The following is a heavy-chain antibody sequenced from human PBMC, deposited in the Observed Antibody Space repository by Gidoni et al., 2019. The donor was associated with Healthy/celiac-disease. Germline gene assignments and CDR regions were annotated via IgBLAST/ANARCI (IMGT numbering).Heavy chain of an antibody. CDR2: ISGSGGST. D-gene: IGHD3-3*01. CDR3: APAPYYDFWSGDYSLDY. J-gene: IGHJ4*02. V-gene: IGHV3-23*01. CDR1: GFTFSSYA. Sequence: EVQLLESGGGLVQPGGSLRLSCAASGFTFSSYAMSWVRQAPGKGLEWVSAISGSGGSTYYADSVKGRFTISRDNSKNTLYLQMNSLRAEDTAVYYCAPAPYYDFWSGDYSLDYWGQGTLVTVSS.